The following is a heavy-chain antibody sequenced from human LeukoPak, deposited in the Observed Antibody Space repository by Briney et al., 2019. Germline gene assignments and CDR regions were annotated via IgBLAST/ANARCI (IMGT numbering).Heavy chain of an antibody. CDR2: ISSDESEE. Sequence: PGRSLRLSCAASGFSFTAYGMHWVRQAPGKGLEWVAVISSDESEEYYGDSVKGRFTISRDNSKNTLYLQMSDMRNEDTAVYYCARRGLSSAWYYFDSWGQGTLVTVSS. V-gene: IGHV3-30*03. CDR1: GFSFTAYG. J-gene: IGHJ4*02. D-gene: IGHD6-19*01. CDR3: ARRGLSSAWYYFDS.